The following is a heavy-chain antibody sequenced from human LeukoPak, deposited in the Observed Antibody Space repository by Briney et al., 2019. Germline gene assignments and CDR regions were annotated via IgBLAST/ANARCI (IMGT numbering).Heavy chain of an antibody. CDR2: IIPIFGTA. J-gene: IGHJ3*02. CDR1: GGTFSSYA. V-gene: IGHV1-69*13. D-gene: IGHD1-26*01. CDR3: ATRGVGATQAGAFDI. Sequence: ASVKVSCKASGGTFSSYAISWVRQAPGQGLEWMGGIIPIFGTANYAQKFQGRVTITADESTSTAYMELSSLRSEDTAVYYCATRGVGATQAGAFDIWGQGTMVTVSS.